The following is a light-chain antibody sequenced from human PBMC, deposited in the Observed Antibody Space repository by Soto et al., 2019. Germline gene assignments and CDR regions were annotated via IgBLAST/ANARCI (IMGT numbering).Light chain of an antibody. CDR2: SNH. CDR1: SSNIGRNI. CDR3: AAWDDTLDGYV. J-gene: IGLJ1*01. Sequence: QSVLTQPPATSGTPGQRVTISCSGSSSNIGRNIVNWYQQLPGTAPKLLIYSNHQRPLAVPDRFSASKSGTSASLGISGLQSEDEADYYCAAWDDTLDGYVFGTGTQVTVL. V-gene: IGLV1-44*01.